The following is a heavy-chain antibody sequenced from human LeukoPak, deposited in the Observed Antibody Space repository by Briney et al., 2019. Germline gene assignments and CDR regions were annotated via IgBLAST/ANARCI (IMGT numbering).Heavy chain of an antibody. CDR1: GFTFSSYW. D-gene: IGHD1-14*01. J-gene: IGHJ4*02. V-gene: IGHV3-7*04. CDR2: IKDDGSEK. Sequence: GSLRLSCVGSGFTFSSYWMTWVRQAPGKGLEGVANIKDDGSEKYSVDSVKGRFTISRDNAKNLLYLQMSSLRAEDTAVYYCARARIDYWGQGTLVTVSS. CDR3: ARARIDY.